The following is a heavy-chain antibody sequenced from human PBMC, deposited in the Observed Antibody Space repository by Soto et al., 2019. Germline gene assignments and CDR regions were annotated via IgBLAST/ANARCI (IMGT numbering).Heavy chain of an antibody. CDR1: GGPITYW. J-gene: IGHJ5*02. CDR3: AKHVTDSGTRGYDS. CDR2: VSRRGGT. V-gene: IGHV4-4*02. Sequence: QVQLQESGPGLVSPSGTLSLTCAVSGGPITYWLSWVRQSPGKGLEWIGEVSRRGGTNYIPSLKSRVTISIDNSRNQIFLHLTSVTAADTAVYFCAKHVTDSGTRGYDSWGQGILVTVSS. D-gene: IGHD1-1*01.